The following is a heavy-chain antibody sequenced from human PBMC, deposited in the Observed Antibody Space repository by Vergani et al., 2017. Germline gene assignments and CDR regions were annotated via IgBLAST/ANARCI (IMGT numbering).Heavy chain of an antibody. V-gene: IGHV4-39*02. Sequence: QLQLQESGPGLVKPSETLSLTCTVSGDSINSSTYYWGWIRQTPEKGLEWIGSVYYTGSTYYNPSLTSRVTMSIDTSKNVFSLNLTSVTAADTAVYFCARGSCLGGSCYKPLFDYWGQGILVTVSS. CDR1: GDSINSSTYY. CDR3: ARGSCLGGSCYKPLFDY. D-gene: IGHD2-15*01. CDR2: VYYTGST. J-gene: IGHJ4*02.